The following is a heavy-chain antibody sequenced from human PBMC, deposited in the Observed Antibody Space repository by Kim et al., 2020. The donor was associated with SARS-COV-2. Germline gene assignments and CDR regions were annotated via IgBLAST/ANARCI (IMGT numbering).Heavy chain of an antibody. D-gene: IGHD2-21*01. CDR3: AKVWGGAPNL. V-gene: IGHV3-23*01. CDR2: ST. J-gene: IGHJ4*02. Sequence: STYYADSVKGRFTISRDNSKNTLYLQMNSLRAEDTAVYYCAKVWGGAPNLWGQGTLVTVSS.